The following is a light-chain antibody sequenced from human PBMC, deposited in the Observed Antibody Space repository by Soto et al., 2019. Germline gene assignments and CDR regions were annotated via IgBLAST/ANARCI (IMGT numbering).Light chain of an antibody. V-gene: IGLV2-11*01. CDR3: CSYAGSYSYV. CDR1: SSDVGGYNY. J-gene: IGLJ1*01. CDR2: DVS. Sequence: QLVLTQPRSVSGSPGQSVTISCTGTSSDVGGYNYVSWYQQHPGKAPKLMIYDVSKRPSGVPDRFSGSKSGNTASLTISGLQAEDEADYYCCSYAGSYSYVFGTGTKLT.